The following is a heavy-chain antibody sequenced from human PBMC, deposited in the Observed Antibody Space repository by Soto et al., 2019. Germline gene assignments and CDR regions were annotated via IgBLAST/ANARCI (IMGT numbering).Heavy chain of an antibody. CDR2: IYYSGST. D-gene: IGHD5-18*01. V-gene: IGHV4-30-4*08. CDR3: GRGQTAIDV. CDR1: GGTITRGDHF. J-gene: IGHJ6*02. Sequence: PSETLSLTFSVSGGTITRGDHFLSWVRQSPGKGLECLGYIYYSGSTYYNPSLKGRVMMTIDTSKHQFSLNLSSVTAADTAVFYCGRGQTAIDVWGQGTTVTVSS.